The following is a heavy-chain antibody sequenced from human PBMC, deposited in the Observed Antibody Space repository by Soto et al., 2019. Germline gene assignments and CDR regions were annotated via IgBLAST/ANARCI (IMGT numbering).Heavy chain of an antibody. CDR2: LIPGSSK. Sequence: PGGSLRLSCAPSGFTVTNSPMTWIRKAPGKEGEWVATLIPGSSKYYAATVIFKFTISIDSSTNTLFLQTDVLKAAGSALYYCAKDGGSGGIRTSAPGSWSPRALDTVAS. CDR3: AKDGGSGGIRTSAPGS. CDR1: GFTVTNSP. V-gene: IGHV3-23*01. J-gene: IGHJ5*01. D-gene: IGHD2-8*02.